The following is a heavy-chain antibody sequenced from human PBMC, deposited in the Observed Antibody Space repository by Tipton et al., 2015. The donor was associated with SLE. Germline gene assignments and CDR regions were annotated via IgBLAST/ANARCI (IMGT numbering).Heavy chain of an antibody. CDR3: ARASPRWLQSYHWFDP. CDR2: IDDSGST. D-gene: IGHD5-24*01. J-gene: IGHJ5*02. Sequence: GLVKPSETLSLSCAVYGESFSGYYWTWIRQPPGKGLEWIGEIDDSGSTNFNPSLKSRITMSVDTSKNQFSLRLTSVTAADTAVYYCARASPRWLQSYHWFDPWGQGTLVTVSS. CDR1: GESFSGYY. V-gene: IGHV4-34*01.